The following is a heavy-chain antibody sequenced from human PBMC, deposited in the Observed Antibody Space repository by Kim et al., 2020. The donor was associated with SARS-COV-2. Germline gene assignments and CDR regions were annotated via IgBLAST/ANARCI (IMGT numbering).Heavy chain of an antibody. D-gene: IGHD5-12*01. CDR3: ARGGYSGYNFDY. CDR1: GYTFTSYD. Sequence: ASVKVSCKASGYTFTSYDINWVRQATGQGLEWTGWMNPNSGNTGYAQKFQGRVTMTRNTSISTAYMELSSLRSEDTAVYYCARGGYSGYNFDYWGQGTLVTVSS. CDR2: MNPNSGNT. J-gene: IGHJ4*02. V-gene: IGHV1-8*01.